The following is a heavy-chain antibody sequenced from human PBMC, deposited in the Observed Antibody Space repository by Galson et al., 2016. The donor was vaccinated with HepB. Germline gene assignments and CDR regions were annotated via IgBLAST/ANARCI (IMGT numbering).Heavy chain of an antibody. CDR2: IYTSGST. D-gene: IGHD2-2*01. Sequence: TLSLTCTVSDGSISSGDYYWSWIRLPAGKGLQWIGRIYTSGSTDYNPSLKSRVTLSLDTSKNHFSLKLSSVTAADTAVYYCARSPPVPPAMGGWFDPWGQGTLVTVSS. CDR1: DGSISSGDYY. V-gene: IGHV4-61*02. J-gene: IGHJ5*02. CDR3: ARSPPVPPAMGGWFDP.